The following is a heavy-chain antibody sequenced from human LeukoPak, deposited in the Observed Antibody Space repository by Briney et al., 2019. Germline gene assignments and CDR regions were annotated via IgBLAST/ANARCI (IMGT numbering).Heavy chain of an antibody. J-gene: IGHJ4*02. Sequence: ASVTVSFKASGYTFTSYGISWVRQAPGQGLEWMGIINPSGGSTSYAQKFQGRVTMTRDMSTSTVYMELSSLRSEDTAVYYCARDDYGGNSFVDYWGQGTLVTVSS. CDR1: GYTFTSYG. V-gene: IGHV1-46*01. CDR2: INPSGGST. D-gene: IGHD4-23*01. CDR3: ARDDYGGNSFVDY.